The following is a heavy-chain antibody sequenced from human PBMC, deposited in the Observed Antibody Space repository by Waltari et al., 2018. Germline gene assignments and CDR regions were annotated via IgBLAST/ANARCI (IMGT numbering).Heavy chain of an antibody. D-gene: IGHD2-15*01. V-gene: IGHV1-69*10. J-gene: IGHJ4*02. CDR1: GGTFSSYA. CDR2: IIPILGIA. Sequence: QVQLVQSGAEVKKPGSSVKVSCKASGGTFSSYAISWVRQAPGQGLEWMGGIIPILGIANYAQKFQGRVTIIADKSTSTAYMELSSLRSEDTAVYYCARGVVAATGPLDYWGQGTLVTVSS. CDR3: ARGVVAATGPLDY.